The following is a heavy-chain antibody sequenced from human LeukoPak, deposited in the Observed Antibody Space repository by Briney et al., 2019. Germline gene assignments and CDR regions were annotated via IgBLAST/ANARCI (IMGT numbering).Heavy chain of an antibody. V-gene: IGHV4-34*01. CDR1: GGSFSGYY. CDR3: ASSDYGEHSSDY. Sequence: KTSETLSLTCAVYGGSFSGYYWSWIRRPPGKGLEWIGEINHSGSTNYNPSLKSRVTISVDTSKNQFSLKLSSVTAADTAVYYCASSDYGEHSSDYWGQGTLVTVSS. CDR2: INHSGST. J-gene: IGHJ4*02. D-gene: IGHD4-17*01.